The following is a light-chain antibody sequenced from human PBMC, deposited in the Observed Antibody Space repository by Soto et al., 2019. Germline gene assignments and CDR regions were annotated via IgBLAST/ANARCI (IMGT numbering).Light chain of an antibody. CDR3: SSYTSSSTRHVV. V-gene: IGLV2-14*01. CDR2: DVS. J-gene: IGLJ2*01. CDR1: SSDVGGYNY. Sequence: QSVLTQPASVSGSXXXSXTXSCTGTSSDVGGYNYVSWYQQHPGKAPKLMIYDVSNRPSGVSNRFSGSKSGNTASLTISGLQAEDEADYYCSSYTSSSTRHVVFGGGTKLTVL.